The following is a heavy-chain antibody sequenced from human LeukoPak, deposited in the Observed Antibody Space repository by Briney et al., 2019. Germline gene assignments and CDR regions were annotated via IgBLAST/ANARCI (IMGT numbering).Heavy chain of an antibody. CDR1: GYSFTTYW. CDR2: VYPGDSNT. V-gene: IGHV5-51*01. CDR3: ARSYSSGGFDY. J-gene: IGHJ4*02. Sequence: GESLKISCQGSGYSFTTYWIAWVRQMPGKGLEWMGVVYPGDSNTRYSPSFQGQVTISADKSISTAYLQWSSLRASDTAMYYCARSYSSGGFDYWGQGTLVTVSS. D-gene: IGHD6-19*01.